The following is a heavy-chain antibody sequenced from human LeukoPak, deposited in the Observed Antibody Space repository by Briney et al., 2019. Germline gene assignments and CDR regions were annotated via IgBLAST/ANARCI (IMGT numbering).Heavy chain of an antibody. Sequence: PGGSLRLSCAASGFTFSDHYMDWVRQAPGKGLERVGRSKNKANTYTTQYAASVKGRFTISRDDSKNSLYLQLNSLKTEDTAVYYCTRSWGGTITSPGYWGQGTLVTVSS. D-gene: IGHD1-14*01. J-gene: IGHJ4*02. CDR2: SKNKANTYTT. V-gene: IGHV3-72*01. CDR3: TRSWGGTITSPGY. CDR1: GFTFSDHY.